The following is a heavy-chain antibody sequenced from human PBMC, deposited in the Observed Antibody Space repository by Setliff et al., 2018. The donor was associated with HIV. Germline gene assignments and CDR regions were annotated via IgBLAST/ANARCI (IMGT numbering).Heavy chain of an antibody. V-gene: IGHV3-7*01. CDR1: GFTFSTYW. CDR2: IKQDGSEK. Sequence: GGSLRLSCAASGFTFSTYWMSWVRQAPGKGLEWVANIKQDGSEKFYVDSVKGRFTISRDNAKNSLYLQMNSLRAEDTAVYYCARDPYPYFDYGDWYFDLWGRGTQVTVSS. D-gene: IGHD4-17*01. CDR3: ARDPYPYFDYGDWYFDL. J-gene: IGHJ2*01.